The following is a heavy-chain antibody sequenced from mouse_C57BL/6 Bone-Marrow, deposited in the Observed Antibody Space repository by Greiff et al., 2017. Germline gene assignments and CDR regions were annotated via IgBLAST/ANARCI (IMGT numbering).Heavy chain of an antibody. V-gene: IGHV1-80*01. CDR3: ARSGITTYFDY. CDR1: GYAFSSYW. D-gene: IGHD1-1*01. CDR2: IYPGDGDT. Sequence: VQLQQSGAELVKPGASVKISCKASGYAFSSYWMNWVKQRPGKGLEWIGQIYPGDGDTNYNGKFKGKATLTADKSSSTAYMQLSSLTSEDSAVYFCARSGITTYFDYWGQGTTLTVSS. J-gene: IGHJ2*01.